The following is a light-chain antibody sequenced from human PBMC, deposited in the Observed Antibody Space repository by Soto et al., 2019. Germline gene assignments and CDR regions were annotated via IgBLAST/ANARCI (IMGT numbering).Light chain of an antibody. CDR2: DAS. CDR1: QSVSSY. J-gene: IGKJ4*01. V-gene: IGKV3-11*01. CDR3: QQRSNWFLT. Sequence: EIALTQSPATLSLSPGERAALSCRASQSVSSYLAWYQQKPGQAPRLLIYDASNRATGIPARFSGSGSGTDFTLTISSLEPEDFAVYYCQQRSNWFLTFGGGTKVDIK.